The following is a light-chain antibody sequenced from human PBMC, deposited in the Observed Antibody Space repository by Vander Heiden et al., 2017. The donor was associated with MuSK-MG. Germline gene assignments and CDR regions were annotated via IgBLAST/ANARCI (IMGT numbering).Light chain of an antibody. J-gene: IGKJ4*01. CDR3: QQSDSTLRT. Sequence: QMTQCPSSLSASVGDRVTITCRASQSMSSYLNWYQQKPGKAPKLLIYAASSLQSGVPSRFSGSGSGTDFTLTISRLQPEEFATYYCQQSDSTLRTFGGGTKVEIK. V-gene: IGKV1-39*01. CDR1: QSMSSY. CDR2: AAS.